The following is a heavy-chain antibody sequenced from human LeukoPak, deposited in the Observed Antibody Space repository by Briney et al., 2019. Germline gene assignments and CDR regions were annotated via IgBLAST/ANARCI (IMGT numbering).Heavy chain of an antibody. CDR3: ARHRAYSSSSPFDY. V-gene: IGHV4-59*08. CDR1: GGSISSLY. CDR2: IYYTGST. D-gene: IGHD6-6*01. Sequence: SETLSLTCSVSGGSISSLYWSWIRQPPGKGLEWIGYIYYTGSTNYNPSLKSRVTMFVDMSKNQFSLRLSSVTAADTAVYYCARHRAYSSSSPFDYWGQGTLVTESS. J-gene: IGHJ4*02.